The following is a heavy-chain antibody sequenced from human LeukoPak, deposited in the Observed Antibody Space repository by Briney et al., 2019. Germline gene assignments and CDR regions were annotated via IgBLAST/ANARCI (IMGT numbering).Heavy chain of an antibody. CDR3: ARGGCTGGTCYVAY. Sequence: GGSLRLSCTASGFTVSTNYMSWVRQAPGKGLEWVSIIYSSSGTYYEDSVKGRFTISRDNSKNTLYLQMNTLRVEDTAVYYCARGGCTGGTCYVAYWGQGTLVTVSS. V-gene: IGHV3-53*01. CDR2: IYSSSGT. CDR1: GFTVSTNY. D-gene: IGHD2-15*01. J-gene: IGHJ4*02.